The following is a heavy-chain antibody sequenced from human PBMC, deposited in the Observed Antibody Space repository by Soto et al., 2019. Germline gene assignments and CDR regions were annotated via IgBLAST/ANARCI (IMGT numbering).Heavy chain of an antibody. CDR3: AKDRYCSSTSCYQAFDY. Sequence: EVQLLESGGGLVQPGWSLRLSCAASGFTFSSYAMSWVRQAPGKGLEWVSGISGSGGSTNYADSVKGRFTISRDNSKNTLYLRMKSLRAEDTAVYSCAKDRYCSSTSCYQAFDYWGQGALVTVSS. D-gene: IGHD2-2*01. J-gene: IGHJ4*02. CDR1: GFTFSSYA. V-gene: IGHV3-23*01. CDR2: ISGSGGST.